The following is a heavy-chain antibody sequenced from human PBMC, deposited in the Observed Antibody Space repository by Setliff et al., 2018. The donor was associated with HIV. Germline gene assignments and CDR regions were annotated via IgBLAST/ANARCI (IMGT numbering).Heavy chain of an antibody. CDR2: ISPSGGST. V-gene: IGHV1-46*01. J-gene: IGHJ6*02. D-gene: IGHD3-10*01. CDR1: GYTFSSYY. Sequence: ASVKVSCKASGYTFSSYYMHWVRQAPGQGLEWMGIISPSGGSTAYPQKFQGRVTMTRDTSTSTAYMELNSLRSEDTAVYYCARGCDPGSYSYYYGMDVWGQGTTVTVSS. CDR3: ARGCDPGSYSYYYGMDV.